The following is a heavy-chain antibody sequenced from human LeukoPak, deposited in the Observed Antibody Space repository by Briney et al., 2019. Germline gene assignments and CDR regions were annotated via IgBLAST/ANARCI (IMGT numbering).Heavy chain of an antibody. V-gene: IGHV3-21*01. D-gene: IGHD3-16*02. J-gene: IGHJ3*02. Sequence: PGGSLRLSCAASGFTFSSYSMNWVRQAPGKGLEWVSSISSSSSYIYYADSVKGRFTISRDNAKNSLYLQMNSLRAEDTAVYYCARDSDYVWGSYREDDAFDIWGQGTIVTVSS. CDR3: ARDSDYVWGSYREDDAFDI. CDR2: ISSSSSYI. CDR1: GFTFSSYS.